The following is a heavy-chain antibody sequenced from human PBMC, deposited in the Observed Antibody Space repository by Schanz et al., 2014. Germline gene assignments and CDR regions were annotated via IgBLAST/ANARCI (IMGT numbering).Heavy chain of an antibody. V-gene: IGHV3-33*01. J-gene: IGHJ4*02. CDR2: IWNNGVTK. Sequence: QAQLMESGGGVVQPGTSLILSCSVSGFSLNTYGIHWFRQPAGKGLEWVAVIWNNGVTKYYADSVRGRFTISRDNSKNTLYLQMNTLRAEDTAVYYCARDRGYCSGGSCLTFDYWGQGTLVTDSS. CDR1: GFSLNTYG. D-gene: IGHD2-15*01. CDR3: ARDRGYCSGGSCLTFDY.